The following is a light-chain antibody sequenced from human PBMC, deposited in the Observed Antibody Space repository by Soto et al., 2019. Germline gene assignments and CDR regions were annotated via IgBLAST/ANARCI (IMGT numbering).Light chain of an antibody. Sequence: QSVLTQPLSVPGSPGQSVTISCTGTSSDVGGYTYVSWYQHHPGKAPKLIIYDVSKRPSGVPDRFSGSKSGNTASLTISGLQAEDEADYYCCSYAGTYTYVFGTGTKVTVL. CDR2: DVS. CDR3: CSYAGTYTYV. CDR1: SSDVGGYTY. V-gene: IGLV2-11*01. J-gene: IGLJ1*01.